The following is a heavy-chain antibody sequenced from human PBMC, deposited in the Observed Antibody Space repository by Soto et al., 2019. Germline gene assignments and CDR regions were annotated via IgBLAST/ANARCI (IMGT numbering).Heavy chain of an antibody. D-gene: IGHD3-16*01. Sequence: GGSLRLSCAASGFTFSSYAMSWVRQAPGKGLEWVSAISGSGGSTYYADSVKGRFTISRDNSKNTLYLQMNSLRAEDTAVYYCAKDSYYDYVWGSYANYWGQGTLVTVSS. V-gene: IGHV3-23*01. J-gene: IGHJ4*02. CDR1: GFTFSSYA. CDR3: AKDSYYDYVWGSYANY. CDR2: ISGSGGST.